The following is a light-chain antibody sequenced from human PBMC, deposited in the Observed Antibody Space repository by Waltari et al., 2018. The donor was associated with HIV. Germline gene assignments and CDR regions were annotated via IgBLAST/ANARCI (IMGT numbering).Light chain of an antibody. CDR3: QTWGTGIQDVV. CDR1: SGQSHYA. V-gene: IGLV4-69*01. J-gene: IGLJ2*01. CDR2: INSDGYY. Sequence: QLVLTQSPSASESLGASVKLTCSLSSGQSHYAIAWHQQQAQRGPRDLMKINSDGYYIKGDGLPDRFSGSSSGTERYLIISSLQSEDEADYYCQTWGTGIQDVVFGGGTTLTVL.